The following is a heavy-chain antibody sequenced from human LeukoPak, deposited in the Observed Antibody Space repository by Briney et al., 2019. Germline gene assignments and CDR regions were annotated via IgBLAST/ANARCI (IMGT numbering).Heavy chain of an antibody. D-gene: IGHD3-22*01. J-gene: IGHJ4*02. CDR1: GYTFTSYY. V-gene: IGHV1-46*01. CDR3: ARGVVGGQWLLYYFDY. Sequence: ASVKVSCKASGYTFTSYYMHWVRQAPGQGLEWMGLINPSGSSTSYEQKFQGRVTMTRDMSTSTVYMELSGLRSEDTAVYYCARGVVGGQWLLYYFDYWGQGTLVTVSS. CDR2: INPSGSST.